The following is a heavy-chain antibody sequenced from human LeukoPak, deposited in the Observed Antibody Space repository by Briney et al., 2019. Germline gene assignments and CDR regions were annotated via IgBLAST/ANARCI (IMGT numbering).Heavy chain of an antibody. CDR2: IKQDGSEK. D-gene: IGHD3-10*01. J-gene: IGHJ4*02. CDR3: ARGRGSGSYYHLDY. V-gene: IGHV3-7*01. CDR1: GFTFSSYW. Sequence: PGGSLRLSCAASGFTFSSYWMSWVRQAPGKGLEWVANIKQDGSEKYYVDSVKGRFTISRDNAKNSLYLQMNGLRAEDTAVYYCARGRGSGSYYHLDYWGQGTLVTVSS.